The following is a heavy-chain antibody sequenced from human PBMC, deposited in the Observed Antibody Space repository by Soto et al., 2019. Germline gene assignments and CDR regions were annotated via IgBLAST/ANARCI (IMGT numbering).Heavy chain of an antibody. CDR1: GFTFTSYW. V-gene: IGHV5-51*01. D-gene: IGHD3-22*01. CDR2: IYPADADT. Sequence: PGESLKISCKGSGFTFTSYWIAWVRQMPGKGLEWMGIIYPADADTRYSPSFQGQVTISADKSISTAFLQWGRLKASDTAMYYCERVDEQDSVDFYYHMDVWRTGNTVTVS. CDR3: ERVDEQDSVDFYYHMDV. J-gene: IGHJ6*03.